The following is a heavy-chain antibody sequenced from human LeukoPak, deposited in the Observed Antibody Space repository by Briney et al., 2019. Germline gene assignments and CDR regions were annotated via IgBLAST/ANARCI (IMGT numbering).Heavy chain of an antibody. V-gene: IGHV3-23*01. J-gene: IGHJ4*02. CDR1: RFTFSTYA. CDR2: ISGSGDTT. CDR3: AKSQRNDQQVVQRIDY. Sequence: GGSLRLSCTATRFTFSTYAMSWVRQAPGKGLEWVSSISGSGDTTYYTGSVKGRFTISRDNSKNALYLQMSSLRAEDTAVYYCAKSQRNDQQVVQRIDYWGQGTLVTVSS. D-gene: IGHD2-2*01.